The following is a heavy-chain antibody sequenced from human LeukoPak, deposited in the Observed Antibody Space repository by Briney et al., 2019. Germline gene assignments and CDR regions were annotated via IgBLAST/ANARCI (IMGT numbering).Heavy chain of an antibody. CDR2: INHSGST. CDR1: GGSFSGYY. D-gene: IGHD1-26*01. CDR3: ARAPGRGRAFFDY. Sequence: PSETLSLTCAVYGGSFSGYYWSWIRQPPGEGLEWIGEINHSGSTNYNPSLKSRVTLSVDTSKNQFSLKLSSVTAADTAVYYCARAPGRGRAFFDYWGQGTLVTVSS. V-gene: IGHV4-34*01. J-gene: IGHJ4*02.